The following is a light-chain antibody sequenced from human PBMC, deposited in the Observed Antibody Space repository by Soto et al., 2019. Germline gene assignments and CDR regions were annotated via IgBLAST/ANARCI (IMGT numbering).Light chain of an antibody. CDR2: KAS. CDR3: QQYIDYFT. J-gene: IGKJ4*01. V-gene: IGKV1-5*03. Sequence: DFQMTQSPSTLSASVGDRVTITCRASQNIRSRLAWFQQKPGKAPKLLIYKASNLESGVPSRFSGSGSGTEFTLTISSLQPDDYATYYCQQYIDYFTFGGGTTVEIK. CDR1: QNIRSR.